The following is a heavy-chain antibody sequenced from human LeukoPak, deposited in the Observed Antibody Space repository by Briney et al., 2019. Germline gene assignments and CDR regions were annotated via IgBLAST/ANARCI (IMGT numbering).Heavy chain of an antibody. CDR1: GFTFSSYG. V-gene: IGHV3-30*18. CDR3: AKQYYYDSSGYPLEY. CDR2: IPYDGSSK. D-gene: IGHD3-22*01. Sequence: GGSLRLSCAASGFTFSSYGMHWVRQAPGKGLEWVAVIPYDGSSKYYADSVKGRFTISRDNSKNTLYLQVHSLRAEDTAVYYCAKQYYYDSSGYPLEYWGQGTLVTVSS. J-gene: IGHJ4*02.